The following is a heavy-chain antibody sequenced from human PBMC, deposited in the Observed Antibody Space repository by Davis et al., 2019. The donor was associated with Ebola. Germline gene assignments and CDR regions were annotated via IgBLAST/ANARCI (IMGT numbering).Heavy chain of an antibody. CDR1: GGSISSYY. V-gene: IGHV4-39*07. J-gene: IGHJ4*02. CDR3: ARIQYYYDSSGYHQGGFDY. CDR2: IYYSGST. D-gene: IGHD3-22*01. Sequence: SETLSLTCTVSGGSISSYYWGWIRQPPGKGPEWIGSIYYSGSTYYNPSLKSRVTISVDTSKNQFSLKLSSVTAADTAVYYCARIQYYYDSSGYHQGGFDYWGQGTLVTVSS.